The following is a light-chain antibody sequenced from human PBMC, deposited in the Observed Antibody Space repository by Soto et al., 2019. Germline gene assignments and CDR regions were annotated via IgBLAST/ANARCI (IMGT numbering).Light chain of an antibody. CDR1: SGHSSYA. Sequence: QSVLTQSPSASASLGXSXXLTCTLSSGHSSYAIAWHQQQPEKGPRYLMKLNSDGSHSKGDGIPDRFSGSSSGAERYLTISSLQSEDEADYYCQTWGTGIVVFGGGTKLTVL. V-gene: IGLV4-69*01. CDR3: QTWGTGIVV. J-gene: IGLJ2*01. CDR2: LNSDGSH.